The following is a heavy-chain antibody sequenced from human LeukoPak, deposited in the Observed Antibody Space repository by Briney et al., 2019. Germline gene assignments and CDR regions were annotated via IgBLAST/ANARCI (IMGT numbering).Heavy chain of an antibody. CDR1: GGSISNHY. Sequence: SETLSLICSVSGGSISNHYWSWIRQPPGKGLEWIGYINYSGSTNYIPSLKSRVTISVDTSKNQFSLKLSSVTAADTAVYYCARVGRGGMATPTFDSWGQGTLGTVSS. D-gene: IGHD5-24*01. J-gene: IGHJ4*02. CDR3: ARVGRGGMATPTFDS. CDR2: INYSGST. V-gene: IGHV4-59*08.